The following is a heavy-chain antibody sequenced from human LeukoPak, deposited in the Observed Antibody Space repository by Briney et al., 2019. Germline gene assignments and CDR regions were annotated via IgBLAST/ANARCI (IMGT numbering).Heavy chain of an antibody. Sequence: GGSLRLSCAASGVNVSSNYMTWIRQAPGKGLEXXXLIYGGDAAYYAESVRGRFMISRDNLKDTLFLQMNSLRVEDTAVYYCVTSTGQQFIPYDYWGQGTHVTVSS. J-gene: IGHJ4*02. CDR1: GVNVSSNY. D-gene: IGHD6-13*01. CDR2: IYGGDAA. V-gene: IGHV3-66*02. CDR3: VTSTGQQFIPYDY.